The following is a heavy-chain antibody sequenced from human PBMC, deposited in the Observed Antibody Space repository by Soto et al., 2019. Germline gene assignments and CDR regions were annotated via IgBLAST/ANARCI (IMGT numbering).Heavy chain of an antibody. D-gene: IGHD6-19*01. V-gene: IGHV1-18*01. Sequence: QVQLVQSGPEVKRTGASVKVSCKASGYTFTNYGISWVRQAPGQGLDWMGWISTDNGITNTAQKVQGRVTMTTDTSTTTAYMELESLRSDDTAVYYCARVRGTSMTVDGGAFDLWGQGTMVTVSS. CDR2: ISTDNGIT. CDR3: ARVRGTSMTVDGGAFDL. CDR1: GYTFTNYG. J-gene: IGHJ3*01.